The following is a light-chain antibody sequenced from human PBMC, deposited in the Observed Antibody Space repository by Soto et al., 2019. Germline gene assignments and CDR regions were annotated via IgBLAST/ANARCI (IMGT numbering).Light chain of an antibody. CDR1: QSISSTH. Sequence: EIVLTQSPDTLSLSPGERATLSCRASQSISSTHLVWYQQKPGQAPSLLIYDTSKRATGIPDRFSGSGSGTDFTLTISRLEPEDFAVYYCQQYQNSPRTFGQGTKVDIK. V-gene: IGKV3-20*01. J-gene: IGKJ1*01. CDR3: QQYQNSPRT. CDR2: DTS.